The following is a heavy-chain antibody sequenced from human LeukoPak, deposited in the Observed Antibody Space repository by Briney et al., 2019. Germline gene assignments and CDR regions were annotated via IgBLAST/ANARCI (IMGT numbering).Heavy chain of an antibody. J-gene: IGHJ6*03. V-gene: IGHV1-69*01. Sequence: SVKVSCKASGGTFSSYAISWVRQAPGQGLEWVGGIIPIFGTANYAQKFQGRVTITADESTSTAYMELSSLRSEDTAVYYCARSARYYYGSGSYNMANYYYYMDVWGKGTTVTISS. D-gene: IGHD3-10*01. CDR2: IIPIFGTA. CDR1: GGTFSSYA. CDR3: ARSARYYYGSGSYNMANYYYYMDV.